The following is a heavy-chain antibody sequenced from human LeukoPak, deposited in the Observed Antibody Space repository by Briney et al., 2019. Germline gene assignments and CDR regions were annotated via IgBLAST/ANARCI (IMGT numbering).Heavy chain of an antibody. CDR1: GFTFSSYG. CDR2: ISYDGSNK. V-gene: IGHV3-30*03. J-gene: IGHJ4*02. CDR3: ARDFIAARGGD. Sequence: GGSLRLSCAASGFTFSSYGMHWVRQAPGKGLEWVAVISYDGSNKYYADSVKGRFTISRDNSKNTLYLQMNSLRPEDTAVYYCARDFIAARGGDWGQGTLVTVSS. D-gene: IGHD6-6*01.